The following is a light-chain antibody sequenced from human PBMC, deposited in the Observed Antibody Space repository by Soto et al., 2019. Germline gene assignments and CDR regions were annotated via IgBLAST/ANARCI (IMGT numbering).Light chain of an antibody. Sequence: EIVLTQSPGTLSLSPGERATLYCRASQSVGSNYLAWYQQKPGQAPRVLIYGASSRATGIPARFSGSGSGTEFTLTISSLQSEDFAVYYCQQYNNWPPWTFGQGTKVDIK. CDR1: QSVGSN. CDR2: GAS. V-gene: IGKV3D-15*01. J-gene: IGKJ1*01. CDR3: QQYNNWPPWT.